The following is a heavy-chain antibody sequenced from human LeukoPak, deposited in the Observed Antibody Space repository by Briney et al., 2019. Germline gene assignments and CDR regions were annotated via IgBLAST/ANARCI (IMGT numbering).Heavy chain of an antibody. Sequence: GASVKVSCKASGGTFSSYAISWVRQAPGQGLEWMGGIIPIFGTANYAQKFQGRVTITTDEPTSTAYMELSSLRSEDTAVYYCASGNYGPVRGYYYMDVWGKGTTVTVSS. CDR2: IIPIFGTA. D-gene: IGHD3-10*01. CDR1: GGTFSSYA. V-gene: IGHV1-69*05. CDR3: ASGNYGPVRGYYYMDV. J-gene: IGHJ6*03.